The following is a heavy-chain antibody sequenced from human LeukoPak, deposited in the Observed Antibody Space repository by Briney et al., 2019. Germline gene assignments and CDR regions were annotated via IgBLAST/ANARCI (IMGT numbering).Heavy chain of an antibody. CDR2: INSDGSST. CDR3: ARGRGYNYGPDX. CDR1: GFTFSNYW. J-gene: IGHJ4*02. D-gene: IGHD5-18*01. Sequence: GGSLRLSCAASGFTFSNYWMHWVRQAPGKGLVWVSRINSDGSSTSYADSVKGRFTISRDNAKNTLYLQMNSLRAEDTAVYYCARGRGYNYGPDXWXQGTLVTVSS. V-gene: IGHV3-74*01.